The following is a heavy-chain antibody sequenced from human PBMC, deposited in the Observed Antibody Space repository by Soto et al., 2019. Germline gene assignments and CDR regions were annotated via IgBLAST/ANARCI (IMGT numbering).Heavy chain of an antibody. CDR1: GFTFSSYW. CDR2: SKSDGSST. D-gene: IGHD6-13*01. CDR3: ARARGIAAAGADY. J-gene: IGHJ4*02. V-gene: IGHV3-74*01. Sequence: GGSLRLSCAASGFTFSSYWMHWVRQAPGKGLVWVSRSKSDGSSTSYADSVKGRFTVSRDNAKNTLYLQMNSLRAEDTAVYYCARARGIAAAGADYWGQGTLVTVSS.